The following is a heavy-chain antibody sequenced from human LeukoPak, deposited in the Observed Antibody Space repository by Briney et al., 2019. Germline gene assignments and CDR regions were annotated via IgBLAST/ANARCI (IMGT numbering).Heavy chain of an antibody. D-gene: IGHD4-17*01. CDR1: GYSIRSGYY. CDR2: IYTSGST. J-gene: IGHJ5*02. Sequence: SETLSLTCTVSGYSIRSGYYWGWIRQPAGKGLEWIGRIYTSGSTNYNPSLKSRVTMSVDTSKNQFSLKLSSVTAADTAVYYCARDYGDYVAGWFDPWGQGTLVTVSS. V-gene: IGHV4-4*07. CDR3: ARDYGDYVAGWFDP.